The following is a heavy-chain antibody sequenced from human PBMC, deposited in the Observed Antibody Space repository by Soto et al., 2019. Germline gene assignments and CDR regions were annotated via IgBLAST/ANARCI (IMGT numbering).Heavy chain of an antibody. V-gene: IGHV3-73*02. CDR1: GFTFSGSA. CDR3: LYVAGTPPGRGMDV. Sequence: EVQLVESGGGLVQPGGSLKLSCAASGFTFSGSAMHWVRQASGKGLEWVGRIRSKANSYATAYAASVKGRFTISRDDSKNTAYLQMNSLKTEDTAVYYCLYVAGTPPGRGMDVWGQGTTVTVSS. CDR2: IRSKANSYAT. D-gene: IGHD6-19*01. J-gene: IGHJ6*02.